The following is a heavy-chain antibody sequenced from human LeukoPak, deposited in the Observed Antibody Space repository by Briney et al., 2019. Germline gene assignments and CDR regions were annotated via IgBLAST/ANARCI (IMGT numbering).Heavy chain of an antibody. J-gene: IGHJ4*02. CDR1: GFAFSSYS. Sequence: GGSLRLSCAASGFAFSSYSMNWVRQAPGKGLEWVSSISSSSSYIYYADSVKGRFTISRDNSKNTLYLQMNSPRAEDTAVYYCAKAHGYSYGYAYYWGQGTLVTVSS. CDR3: AKAHGYSYGYAYY. CDR2: ISSSSSYI. V-gene: IGHV3-21*04. D-gene: IGHD5-18*01.